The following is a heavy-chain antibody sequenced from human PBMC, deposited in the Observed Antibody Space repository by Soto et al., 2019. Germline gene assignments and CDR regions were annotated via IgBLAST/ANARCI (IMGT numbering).Heavy chain of an antibody. D-gene: IGHD4-17*01. Sequence: QVQLVQTGAEVKKPGASVKVSCKASGYTFSSYRISWVRQAPGQGPEWMGWIHAYNGDTKYAQKFKDRLIMTTDTTTSTAYMELRSLISDDTAVYYCARADYGDDDYWGQGTLVTVSS. J-gene: IGHJ4*02. CDR1: GYTFSSYR. CDR3: ARADYGDDDY. V-gene: IGHV1-18*01. CDR2: IHAYNGDT.